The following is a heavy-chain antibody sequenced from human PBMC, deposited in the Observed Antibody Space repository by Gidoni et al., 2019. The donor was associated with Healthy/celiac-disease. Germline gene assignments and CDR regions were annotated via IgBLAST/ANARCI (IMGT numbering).Heavy chain of an antibody. J-gene: IGHJ3*02. V-gene: IGHV3-48*03. D-gene: IGHD1-26*01. CDR1: GFTFSSYE. Sequence: EVQLVESGGGLVQPGGSLRLSCAAPGFTFSSYEMNWVRQAPGKGLEWVSYISSSGSTIYYADSVKGRFTISRDNAKNSLYLQMNSLRAEDTAVYYCARESGSYLDAFDIWGQGTMVTVSS. CDR2: ISSSGSTI. CDR3: ARESGSYLDAFDI.